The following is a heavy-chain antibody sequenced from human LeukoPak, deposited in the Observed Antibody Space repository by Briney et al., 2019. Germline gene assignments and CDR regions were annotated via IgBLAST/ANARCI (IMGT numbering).Heavy chain of an antibody. CDR2: ISSSSTTI. CDR1: GFILSSYS. Sequence: GGSLRLSCAASGFILSSYSMNWVRQAPGKGLEWVSYISSSSTTIYYADSVKGRFTISRDNAKNSLHLQMNSLRAEDTAVYYCARTYSSSSRTMWFDPWGQGTLVTVSS. CDR3: ARTYSSSSRTMWFDP. D-gene: IGHD6-6*01. J-gene: IGHJ5*02. V-gene: IGHV3-48*01.